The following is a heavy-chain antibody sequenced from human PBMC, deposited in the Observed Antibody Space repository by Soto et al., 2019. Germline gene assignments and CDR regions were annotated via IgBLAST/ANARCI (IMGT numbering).Heavy chain of an antibody. CDR2: NYPGDFDT. CDR3: ARLRYIVVVPASSMDY. Sequence: ESLKISCNGCRYSFTSYWKGGVRQMPGKGLGGMGINYPGDFDTRYSPSFQGQVTILADKSISPAYVEWSSLKASDASMYYCARLRYIVVVPASSMDYWGQGTLVTVSS. D-gene: IGHD2-2*01. J-gene: IGHJ4*02. CDR1: RYSFTSYW. V-gene: IGHV5-51*01.